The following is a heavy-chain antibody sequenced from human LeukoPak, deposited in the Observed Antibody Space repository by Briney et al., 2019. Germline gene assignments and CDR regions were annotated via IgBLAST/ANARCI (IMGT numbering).Heavy chain of an antibody. CDR3: ARWAENYDFWSGYRFDP. CDR1: GYTFTGYY. V-gene: IGHV1-2*02. Sequence: GASVKVSCKASGYTFTGYYMHWVRQAPGQGLEWTGWINPNSGGTNYAQKFQGRVTMTRDTSISTAYMELSRLRSDDTAVYYCARWAENYDFWSGYRFDPWGQGTLVTVSS. CDR2: INPNSGGT. D-gene: IGHD3-3*01. J-gene: IGHJ5*02.